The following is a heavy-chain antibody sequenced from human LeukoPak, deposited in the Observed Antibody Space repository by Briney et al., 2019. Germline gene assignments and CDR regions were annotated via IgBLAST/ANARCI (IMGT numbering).Heavy chain of an antibody. CDR2: IIEKGNA. V-gene: IGHV4-34*01. J-gene: IGHJ2*01. D-gene: IGHD3-10*01. CDR3: ARGYYPPRWYFDL. CDR1: GGSFSSYS. Sequence: SETLSLTCALYGGSFSSYSWSWTWIRQTPEKGLEWIGEIIEKGNANYNPSLKSRVTIDLDTSRNQFSLKLTSMTAADTAMYYCARGYYPPRWYFDLWGRGTLVAVSS.